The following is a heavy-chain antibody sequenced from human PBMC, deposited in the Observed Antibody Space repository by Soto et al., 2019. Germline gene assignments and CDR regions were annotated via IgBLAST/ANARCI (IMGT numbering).Heavy chain of an antibody. CDR2: IYYSGST. Sequence: PSETLSLTCTVSGGSIRSYYWSWIRQPPGKGLEWIGNIYYSGSTNYNPSLKSRVTISVDTSKNQFSLKLSSVTAADTAVYYCERNYGDCFDDWGQGTLVIVSS. V-gene: IGHV4-59*01. CDR3: ERNYGDCFDD. D-gene: IGHD4-17*01. J-gene: IGHJ4*02. CDR1: GGSIRSYY.